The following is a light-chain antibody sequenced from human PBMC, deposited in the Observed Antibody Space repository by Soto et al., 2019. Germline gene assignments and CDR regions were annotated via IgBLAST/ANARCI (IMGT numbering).Light chain of an antibody. CDR2: GVF. J-gene: IGKJ2*01. CDR3: QHYDGSPRT. CDR1: QSVKSNY. Sequence: QFPGTVSLSPGERATLSCMTSQSVKSNYLAWYQQKPGQAPRLLIYGVFNRAAGVPARFSGSGSGTDFTLTISGLEAEDSAVYYCQHYDGSPRTFGQGTKLEIK. V-gene: IGKV3-20*01.